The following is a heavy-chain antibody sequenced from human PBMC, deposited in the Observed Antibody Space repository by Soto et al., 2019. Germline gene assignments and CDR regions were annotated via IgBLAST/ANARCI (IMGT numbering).Heavy chain of an antibody. J-gene: IGHJ4*02. CDR2: INHSGST. CDR1: GVSFSGYY. Sequence: SETLSLTCAVYGVSFSGYYWSWIRQPPGKGLEWIGEINHSGSTNYNPSLKSRVTISVDTSKNQFSLKLSSVTAADTAVYYCARGPAARGYPGYFDYCGQPTLVSVSS. V-gene: IGHV4-34*01. D-gene: IGHD6-25*01. CDR3: ARGPAARGYPGYFDY.